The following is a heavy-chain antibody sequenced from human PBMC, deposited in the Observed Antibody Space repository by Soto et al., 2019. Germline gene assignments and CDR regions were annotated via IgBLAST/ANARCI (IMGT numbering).Heavy chain of an antibody. CDR3: ARDVTSTTEDLYNWFDP. J-gene: IGHJ5*02. V-gene: IGHV4-31*03. CDR1: GGSISSGGYY. CDR2: IYYSGST. Sequence: QVQLQESGPGLVKPSQTLSLTCTVSGGSISSGGYYWSWIRQHPGKGLEWIGYIYYSGSTYYNPSPKSRVTISVDTSKNQFSLKLSSVTAADTAVYYCARDVTSTTEDLYNWFDPWGQGTLVTVSS. D-gene: IGHD1-1*01.